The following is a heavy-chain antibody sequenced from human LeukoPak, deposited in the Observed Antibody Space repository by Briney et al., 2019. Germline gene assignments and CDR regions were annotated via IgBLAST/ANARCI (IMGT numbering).Heavy chain of an antibody. J-gene: IGHJ4*02. CDR1: GYTFTSYW. CDR2: IYPGDSDT. CDR3: ARRFFIVGAQLDYFDY. D-gene: IGHD1-26*01. V-gene: IGHV5-51*01. Sequence: GESLKISCKGSGYTFTSYWIGWVRQMPGKGLEWMGIIYPGDSDTRYSPSFQGQVTISADKSISTAYLQWSSLKASDTAMNYCARRFFIVGAQLDYFDYWGQGTLVTVSS.